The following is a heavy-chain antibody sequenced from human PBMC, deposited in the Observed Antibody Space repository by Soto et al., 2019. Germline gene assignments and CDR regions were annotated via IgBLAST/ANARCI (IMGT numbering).Heavy chain of an antibody. CDR2: ISTYNGNT. V-gene: IGHV1-18*01. CDR1: GYTFTMYG. D-gene: IGHD6-13*01. CDR3: ARSPYTNSWYYYDY. J-gene: IGHJ4*02. Sequence: QVQLVQSGAEVKKRGASVKVSCKTSGYTFTMYGISWVRQAPEQGLEWMGWISTYNGNTNSAQKFQGRVTMTTDTSTSTAYRELRSLRSDDTAVYYCARSPYTNSWYYYDYWGQGTLVTVSS.